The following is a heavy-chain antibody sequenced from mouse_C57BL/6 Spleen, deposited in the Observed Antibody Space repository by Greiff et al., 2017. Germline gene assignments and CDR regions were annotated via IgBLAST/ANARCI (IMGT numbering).Heavy chain of an antibody. V-gene: IGHV5-4*01. D-gene: IGHD1-1*01. Sequence: EVQGVESGGGLVKPGGSLKLSCAASGFTFSSYAMSWVRQTPEKRLEWVATISDGGSYTYYPDNVKGRFTISRDNAKNNLYLQMSHLKSEDTAMYYCARDGLRSYYFDYWGKGTTLTVSS. CDR3: ARDGLRSYYFDY. CDR1: GFTFSSYA. J-gene: IGHJ2*01. CDR2: ISDGGSYT.